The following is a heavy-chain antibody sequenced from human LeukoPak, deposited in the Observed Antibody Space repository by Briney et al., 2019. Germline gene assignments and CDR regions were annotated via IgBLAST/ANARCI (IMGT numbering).Heavy chain of an antibody. V-gene: IGHV1-3*01. CDR3: ARALSDYFDY. Sequence: GASVKVSCKASGYTFTGYYMHWVRQAPGQRLEWMGRINAGNGNTKYSQKFQGRVTITRDTSASTAYMELSSLRSEDTAVYYCARALSDYFDYWGQGTLVTVSS. CDR1: GYTFTGYY. D-gene: IGHD2/OR15-2a*01. CDR2: INAGNGNT. J-gene: IGHJ4*02.